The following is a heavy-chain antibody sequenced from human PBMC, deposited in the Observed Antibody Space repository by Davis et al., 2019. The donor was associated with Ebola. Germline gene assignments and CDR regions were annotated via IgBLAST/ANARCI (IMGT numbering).Heavy chain of an antibody. J-gene: IGHJ6*02. CDR2: IIPIFGTA. CDR3: ATGGARGVIIHVYYGMDV. CDR1: GGTFSSYA. Sequence: SVKVSCKASGGTFSSYAISWVRQAPGQGLEWMGGIIPIFGTANYAQKFQGRVTITADESTSTAYMELSSLRSEDTAVYYCATGGARGVIIHVYYGMDVWGQGTTVTVSS. V-gene: IGHV1-69*13. D-gene: IGHD3-10*01.